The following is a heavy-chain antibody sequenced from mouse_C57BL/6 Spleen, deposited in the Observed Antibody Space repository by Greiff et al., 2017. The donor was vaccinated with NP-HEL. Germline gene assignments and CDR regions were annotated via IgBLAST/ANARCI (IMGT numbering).Heavy chain of an antibody. Sequence: QVQLQQPGAELVKPGASVKLSCKASGYTFTSYWMHWVKQRPGQGLEWIGMIHPNSGSTNYNEKFKSKATLTVDKSSSTAYMQLSSLTSEDSAVYYCAPITTVVATDYAMDYWGQGTTLTVSS. CDR3: APITTVVATDYAMDY. D-gene: IGHD1-1*01. J-gene: IGHJ2*01. CDR1: GYTFTSYW. V-gene: IGHV1-64*01. CDR2: IHPNSGST.